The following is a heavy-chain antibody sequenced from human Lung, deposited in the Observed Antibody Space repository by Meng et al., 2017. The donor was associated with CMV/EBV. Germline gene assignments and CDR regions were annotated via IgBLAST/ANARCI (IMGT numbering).Heavy chain of an antibody. CDR1: GFTFGNYS. V-gene: IGHV3-49*04. CDR3: APNYDFFAF. Sequence: GESLKISCTTSGFTFGNYSMSWVRQAPGKGLEWVGFIRSKPYGGTTDYAASVKGRFTISRDDSKSIAYLQMNSLKTEDTAIYYCAPNYDFFAFWGQGTXVTVSS. J-gene: IGHJ4*02. D-gene: IGHD3-3*01. CDR2: IRSKPYGGTT.